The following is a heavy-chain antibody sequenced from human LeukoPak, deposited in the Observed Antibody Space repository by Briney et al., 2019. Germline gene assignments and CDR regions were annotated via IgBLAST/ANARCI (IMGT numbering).Heavy chain of an antibody. Sequence: GASVTVSCKASGGTFSSYAISWVRQAPGQGLEWMGGIIPIFGTANYAQKFQGRVTITADESTSTAYVELSSLRSEDTAVYYCARPLDGRITMIPGAFDIWGQGTMVTVSS. CDR3: ARPLDGRITMIPGAFDI. CDR2: IIPIFGTA. CDR1: GGTFSSYA. J-gene: IGHJ3*02. V-gene: IGHV1-69*13. D-gene: IGHD3-22*01.